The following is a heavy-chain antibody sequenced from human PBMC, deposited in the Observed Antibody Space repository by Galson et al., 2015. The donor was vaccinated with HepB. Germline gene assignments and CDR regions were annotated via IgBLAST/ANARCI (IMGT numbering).Heavy chain of an antibody. CDR3: ARDGDYIGSFNYGMDV. D-gene: IGHD4-17*01. CDR1: GGSISSAGYY. V-gene: IGHV4-31*03. CDR2: IYYRGRT. J-gene: IGHJ6*02. Sequence: TLPLTCTVSGGSISSAGYYWNWIRQYPGKGLEWIGYIYYRGRTSYNPSLKSRVSISVDTSQNQFSLNLSSVIAADTAVYYCARDGDYIGSFNYGMDVWGRGTTVVVSS.